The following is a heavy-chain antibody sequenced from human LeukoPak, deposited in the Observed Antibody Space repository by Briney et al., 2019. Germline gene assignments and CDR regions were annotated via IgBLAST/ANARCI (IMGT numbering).Heavy chain of an antibody. D-gene: IGHD6-13*01. CDR1: GGTFSSYA. Sequence: GASVKVSCKASGGTFSSYAISWVRQAPGQGLEWMGGIIPIFGTANYAQKFQGRATITADESTNTAYMELRSVGSDTTAYYYCARVTTPAIAAAGRAFFRVFAYWGQATLATVSS. V-gene: IGHV1-69*13. J-gene: IGHJ4*02. CDR3: ARVTTPAIAAAGRAFFRVFAY. CDR2: IIPIFGTA.